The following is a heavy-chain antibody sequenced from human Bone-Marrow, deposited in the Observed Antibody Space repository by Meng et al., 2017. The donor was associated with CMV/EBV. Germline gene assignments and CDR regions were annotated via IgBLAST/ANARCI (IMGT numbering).Heavy chain of an antibody. Sequence: SCKASGGTFRTHATSWLRQAPGQGLEWMGGIVPIFGAANYAQKFQGRLTITADESTSTTYMELTSLRLDDTAIYYCAREWRNGDVYFWGQGTLVTVSS. CDR2: IVPIFGAA. CDR3: AREWRNGDVYF. D-gene: IGHD7-27*01. J-gene: IGHJ4*02. V-gene: IGHV1-69*01. CDR1: GGTFRTHA.